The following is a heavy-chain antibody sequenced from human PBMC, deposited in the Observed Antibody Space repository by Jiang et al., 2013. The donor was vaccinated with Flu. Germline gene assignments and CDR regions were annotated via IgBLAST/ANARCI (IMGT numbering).Heavy chain of an antibody. CDR3: ARDPGTPDIYGMDV. Sequence: NKYYADSVKGRFTISRDNSKNTLYLQMNSLRAEDTAVYYCARDPGTPDIYGMDVWGQGTTVTVSS. D-gene: IGHD1-1*01. CDR2: NK. V-gene: IGHV3-33*01. J-gene: IGHJ6*02.